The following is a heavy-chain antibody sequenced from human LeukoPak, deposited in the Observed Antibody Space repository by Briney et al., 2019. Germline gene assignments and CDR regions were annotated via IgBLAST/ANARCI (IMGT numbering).Heavy chain of an antibody. CDR1: GYTFTDNY. J-gene: IGHJ4*01. Sequence: ASVKVSCKASGYTFTDNYMHWVRQAPGQGLEWMGWINPYTGGTKYAPKFQGRITMTRDTSISTAYMELSSLTSDDTAVYHCAKDAVQLWLRIDYWAQGTLVTVSS. CDR2: INPYTGGT. CDR3: AKDAVQLWLRIDY. D-gene: IGHD5-18*01. V-gene: IGHV1-2*02.